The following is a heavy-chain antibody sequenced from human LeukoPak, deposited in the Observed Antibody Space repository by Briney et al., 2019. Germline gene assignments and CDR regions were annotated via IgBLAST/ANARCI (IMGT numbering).Heavy chain of an antibody. D-gene: IGHD3-10*01. CDR3: ARGGYYGSGNDFRFDP. CDR1: GGSISSSSYY. J-gene: IGHJ5*02. CDR2: IYYTGGT. V-gene: IGHV4-39*07. Sequence: SETLSLTCTVSGGSISSSSYYWGWIRQPPGKGLEWIGSIYYTGGTYFNPSLKSRLTISVGTSKNQFSLKLSSVTAADTAVYYCARGGYYGSGNDFRFDPWGQGTLVTVSS.